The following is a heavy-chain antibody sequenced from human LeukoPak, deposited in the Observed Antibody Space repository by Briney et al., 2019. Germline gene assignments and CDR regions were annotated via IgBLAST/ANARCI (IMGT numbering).Heavy chain of an antibody. CDR2: IYNTGST. V-gene: IGHV4-31*03. CDR1: GASISSGAYF. Sequence: HPSETLSLTCTVSGASISSGAYFWNWIRQHPGKGLEWIGYIYNTGSTYYNPSLRGRVTISVDPSKNHYSLRLSSVAAADTAVYYCASATSTFSATIDIRNKYCYNGMDVCGQGTTDTVSS. D-gene: IGHD1-1*01. J-gene: IGHJ6*02. CDR3: ASATSTFSATIDIRNKYCYNGMDV.